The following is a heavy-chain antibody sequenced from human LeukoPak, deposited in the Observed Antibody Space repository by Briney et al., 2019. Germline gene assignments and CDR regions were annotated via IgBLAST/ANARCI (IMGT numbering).Heavy chain of an antibody. V-gene: IGHV4-39*01. J-gene: IGHJ4*02. CDR3: ARRDYDFWSGHVPFDY. Sequence: SETLSLTCTVSGGSISSSSYYWGWIRQPPGKGLEWIGSIYYGGSTYYNPSLKSRVTISVDTSKNQFSLKLSSVTAADTAVYYCARRDYDFWSGHVPFDYWGQGTLVTVSS. CDR1: GGSISSSSYY. D-gene: IGHD3-3*01. CDR2: IYYGGST.